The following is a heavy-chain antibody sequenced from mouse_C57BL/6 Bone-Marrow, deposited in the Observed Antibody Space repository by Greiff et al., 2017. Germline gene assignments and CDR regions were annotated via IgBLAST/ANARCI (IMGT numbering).Heavy chain of an antibody. D-gene: IGHD2-5*01. J-gene: IGHJ2*01. Sequence: QVQLQQSGAELARPGASVKLSCKASGYTFTSYGISWVKQRTGQGLGWIGEIYPRSGNTYYNEKFKGKATLTADKSSSTAYMELRSLTSEDSAVYFCARHYSNPFDYWGQGTTLTVSS. CDR3: ARHYSNPFDY. CDR1: GYTFTSYG. V-gene: IGHV1-81*01. CDR2: IYPRSGNT.